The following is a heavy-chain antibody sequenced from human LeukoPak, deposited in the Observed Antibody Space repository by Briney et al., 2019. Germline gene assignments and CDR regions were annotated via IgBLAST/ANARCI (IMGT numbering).Heavy chain of an antibody. CDR3: AKDRPNFYEASGSYYKMKGDF. CDR2: LTRNGRTT. Sequence: GGSLTLSCAASGFTFNTHAMSWVRQAPEKGLEWVSSLTRNGRTTYYADSVKGRFTISRDNLKNTVYLQMNSLRGEDTAIYYCAKDRPNFYEASGSYYKMKGDFWGQGTLFTVSS. V-gene: IGHV3-23*01. J-gene: IGHJ4*02. CDR1: GFTFNTHA. D-gene: IGHD3-10*01.